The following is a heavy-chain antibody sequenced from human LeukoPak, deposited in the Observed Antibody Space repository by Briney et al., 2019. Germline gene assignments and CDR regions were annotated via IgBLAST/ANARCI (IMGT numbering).Heavy chain of an antibody. V-gene: IGHV3-11*04. D-gene: IGHD6-13*01. Sequence: GGSLRLSCAASGFTFSDYYMSWIRQAPGKGLEWVSYISSSGSTIYYADSVKGRFTISRDNAKNSLYLQMNSLRAEDTAVYYCARLTAYSSSWYGYYYYYMDVWGKGTTVTVSS. CDR1: GFTFSDYY. J-gene: IGHJ6*03. CDR2: ISSSGSTI. CDR3: ARLTAYSSSWYGYYYYYMDV.